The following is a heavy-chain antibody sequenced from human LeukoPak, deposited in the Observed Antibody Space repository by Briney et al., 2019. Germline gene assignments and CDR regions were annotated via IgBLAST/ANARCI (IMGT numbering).Heavy chain of an antibody. CDR2: INPNSGGT. D-gene: IGHD6-19*01. V-gene: IGHV1-2*02. J-gene: IGHJ5*02. CDR3: ARQAAGTSVWFDP. CDR1: GYSFTSYW. Sequence: GESLKISCKGSGYSFTSYWIGWVRQAPGQGLEWMGWINPNSGGTNYAQKFQGRVTMTRDTSISTAYMELSRLRSDDTAVYYCARQAAGTSVWFDPWGQGTLVTVSS.